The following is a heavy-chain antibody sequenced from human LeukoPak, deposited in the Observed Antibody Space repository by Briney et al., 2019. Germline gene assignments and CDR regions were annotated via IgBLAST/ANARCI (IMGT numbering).Heavy chain of an antibody. Sequence: PSETLSLTCTVSGGSISSSSYYWGWIRQPPGKGLEWIGSIYYSGSTYYNPSLKSRVTISVDTPKNQFSLKLSSVTAADTAVYYCARLVLMVYATIDYWGQGTLVTVSS. D-gene: IGHD2-8*01. CDR3: ARLVLMVYATIDY. CDR1: GGSISSSSYY. V-gene: IGHV4-39*01. J-gene: IGHJ4*02. CDR2: IYYSGST.